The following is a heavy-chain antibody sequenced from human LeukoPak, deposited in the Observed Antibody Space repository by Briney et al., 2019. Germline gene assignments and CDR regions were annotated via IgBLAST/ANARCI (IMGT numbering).Heavy chain of an antibody. CDR3: ARHYGP. V-gene: IGHV4-34*01. D-gene: IGHD3-16*01. CDR2: IYDSGST. CDR1: GGSFSGYY. Sequence: SGTLSLTCAVYGGSFSGYYWSWIRQPPGKGLEWIGSIYDSGSTYYNPSLKSRVTISVDTSKNQFSLKLNSVTAADTAVYYCARHYGPWGQGTLVTVSS. J-gene: IGHJ5*02.